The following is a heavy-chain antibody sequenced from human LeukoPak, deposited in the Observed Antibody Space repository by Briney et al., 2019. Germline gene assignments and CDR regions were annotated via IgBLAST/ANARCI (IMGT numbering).Heavy chain of an antibody. CDR1: GFTFSSYG. J-gene: IGHJ4*02. CDR3: AKEFGGSYYH. D-gene: IGHD1-26*01. CDR2: ISYDGSNK. Sequence: GRSLRLSCAASGFTFSSYGMHWVRQAPGKGLEWVAVISYDGSNKYYADSVKGRFTISRDNSKNTLYLQMNSLRAEDTAVYYCAKEFGGSYYHWGQGTLVTVSS. V-gene: IGHV3-30*18.